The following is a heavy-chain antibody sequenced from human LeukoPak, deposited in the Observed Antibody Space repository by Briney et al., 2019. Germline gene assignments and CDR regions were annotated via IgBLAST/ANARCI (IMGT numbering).Heavy chain of an antibody. J-gene: IGHJ3*02. V-gene: IGHV3-30*02. D-gene: IGHD2-15*01. CDR2: IRYDGSNK. CDR3: AKDRSGGGGAFDT. Sequence: PGGSLRLSCAASGFTFNIYGIHWVRQAPGKGLEWVTFIRYDGSNKYYADSVKGRFTISRDNSKNTLYLQMNSLRAEDTAVYYCAKDRSGGGGAFDTWGQGTMVTVSS. CDR1: GFTFNIYG.